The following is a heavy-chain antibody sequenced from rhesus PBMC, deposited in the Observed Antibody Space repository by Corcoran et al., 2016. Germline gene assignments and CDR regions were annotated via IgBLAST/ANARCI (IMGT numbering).Heavy chain of an antibody. CDR3: ARRYSSSWT. V-gene: IGHV4-65*02. CDR2: VGGTSATT. D-gene: IGHD3-3*01. CDR1: GDSISSVSW. Sequence: QVQLQESGPGLVRPAETLSLTCGVSGDSISSVSWWTWIRQPPGKGLERIGNVGGTSATTYYTPSLNSRATISRDASQNQFSRKLTSVTAADAAVYFCARRYSSSWTWGQGVLVSVSS. J-gene: IGHJ4*01.